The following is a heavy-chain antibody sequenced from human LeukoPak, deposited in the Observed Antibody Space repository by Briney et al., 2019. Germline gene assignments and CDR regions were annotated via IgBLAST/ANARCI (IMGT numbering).Heavy chain of an antibody. V-gene: IGHV3-21*01. Sequence: PGGSLRLSCAASGFTFSTYSMNWVRQAPGKGLEWVSSISSTGSYIYYADSVKGRFTISRDNAKNSLYLQMNSLRAEDTAVYYRAREPPNDYWGQGTLVTVSS. CDR2: ISSTGSYI. CDR3: AREPPNDY. J-gene: IGHJ4*02. CDR1: GFTFSTYS.